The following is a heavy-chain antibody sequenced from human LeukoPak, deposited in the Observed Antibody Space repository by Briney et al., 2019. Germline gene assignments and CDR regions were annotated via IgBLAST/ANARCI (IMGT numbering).Heavy chain of an antibody. V-gene: IGHV3-7*01. CDR3: ARDDSRSTFDY. CDR2: IKQDGSEK. Sequence: GGSLRLSCAASGFTFSSYWMSWVREAPGKGLEWVANIKQDGSEKYYVDSVKGRFTISRDNAKNSLYLQMNSLRAEDTAVYYCARDDSRSTFDYWGQGTLVTVSS. CDR1: GFTFSSYW. J-gene: IGHJ4*02. D-gene: IGHD6-6*01.